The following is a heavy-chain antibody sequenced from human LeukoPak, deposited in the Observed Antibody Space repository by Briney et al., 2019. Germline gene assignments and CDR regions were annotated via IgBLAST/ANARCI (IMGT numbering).Heavy chain of an antibody. CDR1: GYSFTSYW. J-gene: IGHJ4*02. D-gene: IGHD3-16*02. V-gene: IGHV5-51*01. CDR2: IYPGDSDI. CDR3: ARMIGLGEVSPYFDY. Sequence: PGESLKISCKGSGYSFTSYWIGWVRQMPGKGLEWMGIIYPGDSDIRYNPPFQGQVTISADKSISTAYLQWNSLKASDTAMYYCARMIGLGEVSPYFDYWGQGSLVTVSS.